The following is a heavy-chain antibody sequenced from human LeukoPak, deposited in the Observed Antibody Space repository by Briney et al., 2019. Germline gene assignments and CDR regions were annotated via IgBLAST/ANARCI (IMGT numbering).Heavy chain of an antibody. CDR3: ARSPSSSGYAFDY. CDR2: INPNSGGT. D-gene: IGHD3-22*01. Sequence: ASVNVSRKASGYTFTGYYMHWVRQAPGQGLEWMGWINPNSGGTNYAQKFQGRVTMTRDTSISTAYMELSRLRSDDTAVYYCARSPSSSGYAFDYWGQGTLVTVSS. V-gene: IGHV1-2*02. J-gene: IGHJ4*02. CDR1: GYTFTGYY.